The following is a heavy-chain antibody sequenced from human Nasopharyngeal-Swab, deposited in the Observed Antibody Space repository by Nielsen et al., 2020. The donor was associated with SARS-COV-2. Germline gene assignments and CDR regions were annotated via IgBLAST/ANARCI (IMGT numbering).Heavy chain of an antibody. J-gene: IGHJ4*02. CDR2: ISISGATT. CDR3: AKEEVPNDY. CDR1: GFTFSNSA. D-gene: IGHD4/OR15-4a*01. Sequence: GESLKISCSVSGFTFSNSALCWVRQAPGKGLEWVSAISISGATTFYADSVRGRFTISRDNDRNTVYLQMSSLTAEDTAIYYCAKEEVPNDYWGQGTLVTVSS. V-gene: IGHV3-23*01.